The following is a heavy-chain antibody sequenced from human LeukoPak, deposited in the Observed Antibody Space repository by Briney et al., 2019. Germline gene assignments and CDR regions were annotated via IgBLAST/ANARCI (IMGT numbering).Heavy chain of an antibody. Sequence: GGSLRLSCAASGFAVRDNYMSWVRQAPGKGLEWVSVIYSGGSTYYADSVKGRFTISRDTSKNTLYLQMNSLRAEDTAVYYCARGMATDHWGQGTLVTVSS. J-gene: IGHJ4*02. CDR3: ARGMATDH. D-gene: IGHD6-13*01. CDR2: IYSGGST. CDR1: GFAVRDNY. V-gene: IGHV3-66*01.